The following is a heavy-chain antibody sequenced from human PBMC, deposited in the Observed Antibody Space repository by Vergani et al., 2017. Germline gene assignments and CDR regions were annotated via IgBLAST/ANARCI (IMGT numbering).Heavy chain of an antibody. CDR2: ISSSGSTI. CDR1: GFTFSDYY. Sequence: QVQLVESGGGLVKPGGSLRLSCAASGFTFSDYYMSWIRQAPGKGLEWVSYISSSGSTIYYADSVKGRFTISRDNAKNSLYLQMNSLRAEDTAVYYCARPMLLGYCSSTSCYTGAFDIWSQGTIVTVSS. J-gene: IGHJ3*02. V-gene: IGHV3-11*01. D-gene: IGHD2-2*02. CDR3: ARPMLLGYCSSTSCYTGAFDI.